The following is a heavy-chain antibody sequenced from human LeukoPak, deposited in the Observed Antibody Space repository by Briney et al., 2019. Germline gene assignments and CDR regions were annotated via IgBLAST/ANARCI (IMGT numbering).Heavy chain of an antibody. CDR3: ARGGRGSGTYFDY. CDR1: GFTFSSYA. V-gene: IGHV3-30*14. D-gene: IGHD1-26*01. Sequence: GRSLRLSCAASGFTFSSYAMHWVRQAPGKGLEWVAIISFDGSNKNYADSVKGRFTFSRDNSKNTLYLQMNSLRAEDTAVYFCARGGRGSGTYFDYWGQGTLVTVSS. CDR2: ISFDGSNK. J-gene: IGHJ4*02.